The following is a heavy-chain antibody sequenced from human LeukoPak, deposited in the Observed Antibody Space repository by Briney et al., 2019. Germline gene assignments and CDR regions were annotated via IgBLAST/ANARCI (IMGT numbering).Heavy chain of an antibody. Sequence: PGRSLRLSCAASGFTFSSYAMHWVRQAPGKGLEWVAVISYDGSNKYYADSVKGRFTISRDNSKNTLYLQMNSLRAEDTAVYYCARGIRGYAFDTWGQGTMVTVSS. V-gene: IGHV3-30-3*01. D-gene: IGHD3-10*01. CDR3: ARGIRGYAFDT. CDR1: GFTFSSYA. J-gene: IGHJ3*02. CDR2: ISYDGSNK.